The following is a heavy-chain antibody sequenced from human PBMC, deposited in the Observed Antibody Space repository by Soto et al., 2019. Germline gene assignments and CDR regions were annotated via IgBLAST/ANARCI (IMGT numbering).Heavy chain of an antibody. J-gene: IGHJ4*02. V-gene: IGHV3-53*01. CDR2: IYSGGST. CDR1: GFTVSSNY. CDR3: ARFEAYSSSSDY. Sequence: GGSLRLSCAASGFTVSSNYMSWVRQAPGKGLEWVSVIYSGGSTYYADSVKGRFTISRDNSKNTLYLQMNSLRAEDTAVYYCARFEAYSSSSDYWGQGTLVTVSS. D-gene: IGHD6-6*01.